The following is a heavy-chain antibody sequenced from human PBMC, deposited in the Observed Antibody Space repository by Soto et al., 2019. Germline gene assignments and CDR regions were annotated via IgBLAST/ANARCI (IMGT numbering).Heavy chain of an antibody. V-gene: IGHV1-3*01. J-gene: IGHJ4*02. CDR2: INAGNGNT. CDR3: AREMWDIVVVPAALLDY. CDR1: GYTFTSYA. Sequence: ASVKVSCKASGYTFTSYAMHWVRQAPGQRLEWMGWINAGNGNTKYSQKFQGRVTITRDTSASTAYMELSSLRSEDTAVYYCAREMWDIVVVPAALLDYWGQGTLVTV. D-gene: IGHD2-2*02.